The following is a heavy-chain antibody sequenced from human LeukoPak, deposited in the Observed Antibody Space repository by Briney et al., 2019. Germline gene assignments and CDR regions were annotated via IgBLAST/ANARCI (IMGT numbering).Heavy chain of an antibody. Sequence: PGGSLRLSCAASGFSFSNYAMSWVRQAPGKGPEWVSAISGDSVVTLYTDSAKGRFIISRDNSKYTLYLQLSSLRAEDTAVYYCARKLLQYDRNGPSFDNWGQGTLVTVSS. CDR2: ISGDSVVT. J-gene: IGHJ4*02. V-gene: IGHV3-23*01. CDR3: ARKLLQYDRNGPSFDN. CDR1: GFSFSNYA. D-gene: IGHD3-22*01.